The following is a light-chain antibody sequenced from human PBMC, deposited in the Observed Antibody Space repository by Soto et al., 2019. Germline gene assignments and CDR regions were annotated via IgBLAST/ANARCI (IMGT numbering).Light chain of an antibody. Sequence: IVMTQSPLSLPVPPGEPASIXXRSXQSLLHSNGYNYLDWYLQKPGQSPXXLIYLGSNRASGVPDRFSGSGSGTDFTLKISRVEAEDVGVYYCMQPLQSWTFGQGTKVDIK. CDR3: MQPLQSWT. J-gene: IGKJ1*01. CDR1: QSLLHSNGYNY. V-gene: IGKV2-28*01. CDR2: LGS.